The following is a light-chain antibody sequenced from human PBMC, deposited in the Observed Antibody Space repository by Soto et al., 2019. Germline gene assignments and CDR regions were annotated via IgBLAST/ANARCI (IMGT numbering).Light chain of an antibody. Sequence: QSVLTQPASVSGSPGQSITISCTGIISDVGTYNYVSWYQQHPGKAPQLMIYDVTNRPSGVSNRFSGSKSGNTASLTISGLQAEDEADYYCSSHTSSDTLLFGGGTQLTVL. CDR2: DVT. V-gene: IGLV2-14*01. CDR3: SSHTSSDTLL. J-gene: IGLJ3*02. CDR1: ISDVGTYNY.